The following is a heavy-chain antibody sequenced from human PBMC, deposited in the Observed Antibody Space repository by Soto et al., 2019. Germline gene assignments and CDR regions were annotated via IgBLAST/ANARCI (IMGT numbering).Heavy chain of an antibody. J-gene: IGHJ6*02. D-gene: IGHD6-13*01. CDR1: GDSVSSNSAA. CDR2: TYYRSKWYN. V-gene: IGHV6-1*01. Sequence: RSQTLSLTCAISGDSVSSNSAAWNWIRQSPSRGLEWLGRTYYRSKWYNDYAVSVKSRITINPDTSKNQFSLQLNSVTPEDTAVYYCARARPLYSSSWHSYYYYGMDVWGQGTTVTVSS. CDR3: ARARPLYSSSWHSYYYYGMDV.